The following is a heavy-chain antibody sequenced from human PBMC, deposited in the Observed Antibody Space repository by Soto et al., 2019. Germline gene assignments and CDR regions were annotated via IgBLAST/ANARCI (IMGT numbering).Heavy chain of an antibody. Sequence: EVQLVESGGGLVQPGGSLRLSCAASGFTVSSNYMSWVRQATEKGLEWGSGIYSGGSTYSADCVKGRFTISRHKAKNTVNFRMGSLRAEDRGGYYCARGEALNAFDLWGQGTMVTVSS. CDR1: GFTVSSNY. CDR3: ARGEALNAFDL. V-gene: IGHV3-53*04. CDR2: IYSGGST. J-gene: IGHJ3*01.